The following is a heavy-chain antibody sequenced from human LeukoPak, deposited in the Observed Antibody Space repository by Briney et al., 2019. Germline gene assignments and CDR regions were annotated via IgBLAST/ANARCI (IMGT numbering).Heavy chain of an antibody. CDR2: ISAYNGNT. Sequence: ASVKVSCKASGYTFTSYGISWVRQAPGQGLEWMGWISAYNGNTNYAQKLQGRVTITADESTSTAYMELSSLRSEDTAVYYCAARSSGWLHDAFDIWGQGTMVTVSS. CDR1: GYTFTSYG. D-gene: IGHD6-19*01. V-gene: IGHV1-18*01. J-gene: IGHJ3*02. CDR3: AARSSGWLHDAFDI.